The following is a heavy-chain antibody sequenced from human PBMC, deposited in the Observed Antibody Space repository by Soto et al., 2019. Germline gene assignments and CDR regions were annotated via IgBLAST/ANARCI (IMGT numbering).Heavy chain of an antibody. Sequence: NPSETLSLTCSVSGGSVSSYWWSWIRQPPGKGLEWIGHIYYTGSTNYSPSLKGRVTISLDASKSQFSLKLTSVTAADTAVYYCARGPGASDYYFDYWGPGTLVTVSS. J-gene: IGHJ4*02. CDR2: IYYTGST. CDR1: GGSVSSYW. CDR3: ARGPGASDYYFDY. D-gene: IGHD3-10*01. V-gene: IGHV4-59*02.